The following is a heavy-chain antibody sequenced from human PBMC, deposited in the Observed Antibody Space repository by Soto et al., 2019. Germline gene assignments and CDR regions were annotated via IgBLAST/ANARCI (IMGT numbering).Heavy chain of an antibody. V-gene: IGHV3-33*08. CDR1: GFTFSSYA. CDR2: IFYDESKE. D-gene: IGHD6-6*01. J-gene: IGHJ6*02. CDR3: ARDAAARDGRGGMDV. Sequence: HPGGSLRLSCAASGFTFSSYAMSWVRQAPGKGLEWVAVIFYDESKEYYADSVRGRFTISRDNSNNMLYLQMNSLRGEDTALYYCARDAAARDGRGGMDVWGQGTTVTVSS.